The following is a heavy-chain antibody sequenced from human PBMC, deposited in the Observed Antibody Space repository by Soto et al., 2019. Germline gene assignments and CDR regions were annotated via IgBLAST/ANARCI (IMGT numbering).Heavy chain of an antibody. Sequence: SETLSLTCAVYGGSFSGYYWSWIRQPPGKGLEWIGEINHSGSTNYNPSLKSRVTISVDTSKNQFSLKLSSVTAADTAVYYCARGVLMVTSFYMDVWGKGTTVTVSS. CDR2: INHSGST. J-gene: IGHJ6*03. V-gene: IGHV4-34*01. D-gene: IGHD2-8*01. CDR3: ARGVLMVTSFYMDV. CDR1: GGSFSGYY.